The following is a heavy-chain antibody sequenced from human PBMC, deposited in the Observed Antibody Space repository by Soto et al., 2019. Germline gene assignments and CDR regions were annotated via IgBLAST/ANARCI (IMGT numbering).Heavy chain of an antibody. CDR2: ISGSGVST. CDR1: GFTFSSYA. J-gene: IGHJ4*02. D-gene: IGHD3-3*01. Sequence: PGGSLRLSCAASGFTFSSYAMSWARQAPGKGLEWVPAISGSGVSTYYADSVKGRFTISRDNSKNTLYLQMNSLRAEDTAVYYCATRVTIFDWGQGTLVTVSS. V-gene: IGHV3-23*01. CDR3: ATRVTIFD.